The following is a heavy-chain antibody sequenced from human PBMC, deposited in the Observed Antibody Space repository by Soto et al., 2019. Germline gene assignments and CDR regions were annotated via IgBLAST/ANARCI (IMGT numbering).Heavy chain of an antibody. CDR2: ISYDGSNK. CDR3: XXXXXXCSSSSCSREYYYYYGLDV. V-gene: IGHV3-30*03. CDR1: GFTFSSYG. J-gene: IGHJ6*02. Sequence: PGGSLRLSCAASGFTFSSYGMHWVRQAPGKGLEWMAVISYDGSNKYYGDSVKGRFTISRDNPKNTLYXXXXXXXAEDTAVYYXXXXXXXCSSSSCSREYYYYYGLDVWGQGTTVTVSS. D-gene: IGHD2-2*01.